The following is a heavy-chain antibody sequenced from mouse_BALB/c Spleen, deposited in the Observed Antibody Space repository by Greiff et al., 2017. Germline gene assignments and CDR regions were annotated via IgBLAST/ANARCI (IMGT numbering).Heavy chain of an antibody. D-gene: IGHD2-10*02. CDR3: ARGEKYGNPDV. CDR1: GYTFTSYW. J-gene: IGHJ2*01. Sequence: VQLQQSGAELVKPGASVKLSCKASGYTFTSYWMHWVKQRPGQGLEWIGGINPSNGRTNYNEKFKSKATLTVDKSSSTAYMQLSSLTSEDSAVSDCARGEKYGNPDVWGEGTTLTVSS. V-gene: IGHV1S81*02. CDR2: INPSNGRT.